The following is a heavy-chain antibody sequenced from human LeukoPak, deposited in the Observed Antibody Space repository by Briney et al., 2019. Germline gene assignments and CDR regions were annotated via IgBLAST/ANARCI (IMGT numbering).Heavy chain of an antibody. V-gene: IGHV1-3*01. J-gene: IGHJ4*02. Sequence: PGGSLRLSCAASGFTFTSYAMHWVRQAPGQRLEWMGWINAGNGNTKYSQKFQGRVSITRDTSASTAYMELSSLRSEDTAVYYCAREYCSSTSCYAGFDYWGQGTLVTVSS. CDR3: AREYCSSTSCYAGFDY. CDR2: INAGNGNT. CDR1: GFTFTSYA. D-gene: IGHD2-2*01.